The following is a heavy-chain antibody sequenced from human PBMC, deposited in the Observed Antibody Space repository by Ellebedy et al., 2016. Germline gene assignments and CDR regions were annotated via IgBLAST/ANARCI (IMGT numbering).Heavy chain of an antibody. CDR1: GFTFSSFW. CDR3: ARGGKGVAGQWGY. Sequence: GGSLRLSXAASGFTFSSFWMSWVRQAPGKGLEWVANIKQDGSETSYMSSVKGRFSISRDNAKNSLYLQMNSLRAEDTAVYYCARGGKGVAGQWGYWGQGTLVTVSS. J-gene: IGHJ4*02. D-gene: IGHD6-19*01. CDR2: IKQDGSET. V-gene: IGHV3-7*02.